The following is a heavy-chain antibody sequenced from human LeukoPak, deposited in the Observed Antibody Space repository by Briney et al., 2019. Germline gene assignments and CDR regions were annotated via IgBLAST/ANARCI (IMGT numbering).Heavy chain of an antibody. CDR2: FDPEDGET. Sequence: ASVKVSCKVSGYTLTELSMHWVRQAPGKGLEWMGGFDPEDGETIYAQKFQGRVTMTEDTSTDTAYMELSSLRSEDTAVYYCATAYRALGEPQSEYFQHWGQGTLVTVSS. CDR3: ATAYRALGEPQSEYFQH. D-gene: IGHD1-26*01. CDR1: GYTLTELS. J-gene: IGHJ1*01. V-gene: IGHV1-24*01.